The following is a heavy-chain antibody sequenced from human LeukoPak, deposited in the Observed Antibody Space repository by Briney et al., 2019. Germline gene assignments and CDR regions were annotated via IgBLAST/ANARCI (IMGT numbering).Heavy chain of an antibody. V-gene: IGHV1-69*13. CDR2: IIPIFGTA. J-gene: IGHJ3*02. CDR1: GYTFTGYY. CDR3: ARALRFLEWHDVFDI. D-gene: IGHD3-3*01. Sequence: SVKVSCKASGYTFTGYYMHWVRQAPGQGLEWMGGIIPIFGTANNAQKFQGRVTITADESTSTAYMELSSLRSEDTAVYYCARALRFLEWHDVFDIWGQGTMVTVSS.